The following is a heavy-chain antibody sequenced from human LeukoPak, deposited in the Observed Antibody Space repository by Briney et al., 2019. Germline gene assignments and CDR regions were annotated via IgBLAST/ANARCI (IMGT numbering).Heavy chain of an antibody. J-gene: IGHJ4*02. D-gene: IGHD3-9*01. CDR1: GFTFSSYS. CDR3: ARDRLRYFDFHLYFDY. V-gene: IGHV3-48*02. CDR2: ISSSSSTI. Sequence: GGSLRLSCAASGFTFSSYSMNWVRQAPGKGLEWVSCISSSSSTIYYADSVKGRFTISRDNAKNSLYLQMNSLRDEDTAVYYCARDRLRYFDFHLYFDYWGQGTLVTVSS.